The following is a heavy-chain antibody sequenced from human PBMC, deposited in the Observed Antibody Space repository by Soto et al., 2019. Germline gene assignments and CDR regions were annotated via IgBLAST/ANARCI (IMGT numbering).Heavy chain of an antibody. V-gene: IGHV3-30-3*01. J-gene: IGHJ6*02. D-gene: IGHD2-21*01. CDR2: ISYDGSNK. CDR1: GFTFSSYA. Sequence: GGSLRLSCAASGFTFSSYAMHWVRQAPGKGLEWVAVISYDGSNKYYADSVKGRFTISRGNSKNTLYLQMNSLRAEDTAVYYCARERVTHILYYYYYYGMDVWGQGTTVTVSS. CDR3: ARERVTHILYYYYYYGMDV.